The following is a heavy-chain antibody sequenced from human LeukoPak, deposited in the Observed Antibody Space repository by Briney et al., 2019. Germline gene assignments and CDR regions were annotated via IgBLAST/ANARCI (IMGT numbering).Heavy chain of an antibody. Sequence: PGRSLRLSCAASGFTFINYDIHWVRQAPGKGLEWVAVISYDGSNKYYADSVKGRFTISRDNSKNTLYLQVNSLRTEDTAVYYCAKNIPNCSSTSCPLDYWGQGTLVTVSS. D-gene: IGHD2-2*01. J-gene: IGHJ4*02. CDR1: GFTFINYD. CDR3: AKNIPNCSSTSCPLDY. CDR2: ISYDGSNK. V-gene: IGHV3-30*18.